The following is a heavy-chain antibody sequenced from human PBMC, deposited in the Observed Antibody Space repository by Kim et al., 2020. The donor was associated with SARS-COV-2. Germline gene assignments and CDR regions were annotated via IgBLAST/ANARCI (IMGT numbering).Heavy chain of an antibody. CDR3: ARDLDRVDGQGLRMVYYYYGMDV. CDR2: INPNSGGT. J-gene: IGHJ6*02. CDR1: GYTFTGYY. Sequence: ASVKVSCKASGYTFTGYYMHWVRQAPGQGLEWMGWINPNSGGTNYAQKFQGRVTMTRDTSISTAYMELSRLRSDDTAVYYCARDLDRVDGQGLRMVYYYYGMDVWGQGTTVTVSS. D-gene: IGHD3-3*01. V-gene: IGHV1-2*02.